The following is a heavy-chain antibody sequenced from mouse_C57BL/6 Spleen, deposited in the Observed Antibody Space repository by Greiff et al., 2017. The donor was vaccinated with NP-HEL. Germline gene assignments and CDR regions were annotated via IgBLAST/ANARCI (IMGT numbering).Heavy chain of an antibody. CDR3: ARSDYGNYNYAMDY. V-gene: IGHV1-26*01. Sequence: VQLQQSGPELVKPGASVKISCKASGYTFTDYYMNWVKQSHGKSLEWIGDINPNNGGTSYNQKFKGKATLTVDKSSSTAYMELRSLTSEDSAVYYCARSDYGNYNYAMDYWGQGTSVTVSS. D-gene: IGHD2-1*01. CDR1: GYTFTDYY. J-gene: IGHJ4*01. CDR2: INPNNGGT.